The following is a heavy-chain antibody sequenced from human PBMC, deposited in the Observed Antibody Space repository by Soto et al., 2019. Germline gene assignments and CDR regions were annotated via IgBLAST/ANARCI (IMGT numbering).Heavy chain of an antibody. CDR3: ARSVFREWKLMDY. CDR2: ISSSSSTI. Sequence: PGGSLRLSCAASGFTFSSYSMNWVRQAPGKGLEWVPYISSSSSTIYYADSVKGRFTISRDNAKNSLYLQMNSLRDEDTAVYYCARSVFREWKLMDYWGQGTLVTVSS. J-gene: IGHJ4*02. CDR1: GFTFSSYS. V-gene: IGHV3-48*02. D-gene: IGHD1-26*01.